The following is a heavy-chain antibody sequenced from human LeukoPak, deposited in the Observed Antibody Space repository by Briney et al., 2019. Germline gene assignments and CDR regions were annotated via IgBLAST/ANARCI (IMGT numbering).Heavy chain of an antibody. V-gene: IGHV4-39*02. CDR2: IYYSGST. D-gene: IGHD6-25*01. CDR3: AREFNGSPDY. CDR1: GGSISSSSYY. Sequence: SETLSLTCTVSGGSISSSSYYWGWIHQPPGKGLEWIGSIYYSGSTYYKPSLKSRVTLSVDTSKNQLLLNLRSVTAADTAMYYCAREFNGSPDYLGQGTLVTVSS. J-gene: IGHJ4*02.